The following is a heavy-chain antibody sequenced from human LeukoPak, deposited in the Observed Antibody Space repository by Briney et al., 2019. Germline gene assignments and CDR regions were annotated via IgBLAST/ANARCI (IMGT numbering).Heavy chain of an antibody. V-gene: IGHV4-38-2*02. CDR3: AREPKPPAGGQLGIFDS. J-gene: IGHJ4*02. CDR1: GYSISSGYY. CDR2: IYHSGST. D-gene: IGHD7-27*01. Sequence: SETLSLTCTVSGYSISSGYYWGWLRQPPGKGLEWIGSIYHSGSTYSNPSLKSRVTISVDTSKNQFSLKLNSVTAADTAVYYCAREPKPPAGGQLGIFDSWGQGALVTVSS.